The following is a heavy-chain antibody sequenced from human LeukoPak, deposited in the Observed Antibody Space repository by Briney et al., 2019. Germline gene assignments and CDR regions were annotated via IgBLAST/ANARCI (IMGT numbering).Heavy chain of an antibody. CDR2: IYYSGST. Sequence: KSSETLSLTCTVSGGSISSYYWSWIRQPPGKGLEWIGYIYYSGSTNYNPSLKSRVTISVDTSKNQFSLKLSSVTAADTAVYYCARGGTAAGANDYXGXXTLVTVSS. V-gene: IGHV4-59*01. CDR3: ARGGTAAGANDY. CDR1: GGSISSYY. J-gene: IGHJ4*02. D-gene: IGHD6-13*01.